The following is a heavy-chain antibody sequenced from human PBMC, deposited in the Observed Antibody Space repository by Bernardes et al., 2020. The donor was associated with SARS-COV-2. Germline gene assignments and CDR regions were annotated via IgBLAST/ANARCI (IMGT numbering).Heavy chain of an antibody. J-gene: IGHJ4*02. CDR3: ARGHGCDY. Sequence: GGTLRLSCAASGFILSSYAMTWVRKAPGKGLEWVSYSSISGFNSDYADSVKGRFTVSRDNAKNSLYLEMNSLRAEDTGVYYCARGHGCDYWGQGTLVTVSS. D-gene: IGHD4-17*01. V-gene: IGHV3-48*03. CDR2: SSISGFNS. CDR1: GFILSSYA.